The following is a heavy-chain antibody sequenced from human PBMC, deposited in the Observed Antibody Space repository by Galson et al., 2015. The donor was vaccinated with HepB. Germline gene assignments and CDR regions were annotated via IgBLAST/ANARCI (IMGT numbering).Heavy chain of an antibody. Sequence: SLRLSCAASGFTFSSYWMSWVRQAPGKGLEWVANIKQDGSEKYYVDSVKGRFTISRDNAKNSLYLQMNSLRAEDTAVYYCARATYYDILTGYYYYYYGMDVWGQGTTVTVSS. J-gene: IGHJ6*02. V-gene: IGHV3-7*03. CDR1: GFTFSSYW. CDR2: IKQDGSEK. CDR3: ARATYYDILTGYYYYYYGMDV. D-gene: IGHD3-9*01.